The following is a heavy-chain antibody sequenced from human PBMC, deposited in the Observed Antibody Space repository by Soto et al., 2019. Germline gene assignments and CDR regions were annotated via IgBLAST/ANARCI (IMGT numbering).Heavy chain of an antibody. D-gene: IGHD3-22*01. Sequence: QVQLVQSGAEVKKPGASVKVSCKASGYTFTSYAMHWVRQAPGQRLEWMGWINAGNGNTKYSQKFQGRVTITRDTCASTAYMELSSLRSEDTAVYYCARGDLYYDSSGYWPNWFDPWGQGTLVTVSS. V-gene: IGHV1-3*01. J-gene: IGHJ5*02. CDR1: GYTFTSYA. CDR3: ARGDLYYDSSGYWPNWFDP. CDR2: INAGNGNT.